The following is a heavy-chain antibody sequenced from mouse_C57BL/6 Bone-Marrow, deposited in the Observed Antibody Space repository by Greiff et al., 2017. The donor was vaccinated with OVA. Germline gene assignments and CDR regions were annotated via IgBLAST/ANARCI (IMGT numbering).Heavy chain of an antibody. D-gene: IGHD1-1*01. CDR3: ARAVYYGPFAY. J-gene: IGHJ3*01. CDR2: ISDGGSST. CDR1: GFTFSSYA. V-gene: IGHV5-4*03. Sequence: EVKLMESGGGLVKPGGSLKLSCAASGFTFSSYAMSWVRQTPDKRLEWVATISDGGSSTYYPDNVKGRFTISRDNAKNNLYLQMSHLKSEDTAMYYCARAVYYGPFAYWGQGTLVTVSA.